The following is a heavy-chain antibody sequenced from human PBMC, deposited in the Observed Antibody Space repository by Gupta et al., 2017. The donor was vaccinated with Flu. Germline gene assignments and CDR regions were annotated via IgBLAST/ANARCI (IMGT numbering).Heavy chain of an antibody. CDR3: ATVTTGC. CDR1: GFTFSGSY. V-gene: IGHV3-74*03. D-gene: IGHD4-17*01. CDR2: INPDGSST. J-gene: IGHJ4*02. Sequence: EVQLVESGGGLVQPGGSLRLSCAASGFTFSGSYLQWVRQAQGKGLVWVSRINPDGSSTTYADSVKGRFTISRDNAKNTLYLQMNSLGADDTAVYYCATVTTGCWGQGTLVTVSS.